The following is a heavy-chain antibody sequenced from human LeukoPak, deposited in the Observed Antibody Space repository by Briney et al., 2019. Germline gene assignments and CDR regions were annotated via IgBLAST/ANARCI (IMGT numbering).Heavy chain of an antibody. CDR1: GGSISSFY. D-gene: IGHD4-23*01. CDR2: IYYTGST. CDR3: ARGVVTGVDFFDI. Sequence: SETLSLTCTVSGGSISSFYWSWIRQTPGKGLEWIGYIYYTGSTNYNPSLKSRVTISVDTSKNQFALKLTSVTAADTAVYYCARGVVTGVDFFDIWGQGTMATVSS. J-gene: IGHJ3*02. V-gene: IGHV4-59*01.